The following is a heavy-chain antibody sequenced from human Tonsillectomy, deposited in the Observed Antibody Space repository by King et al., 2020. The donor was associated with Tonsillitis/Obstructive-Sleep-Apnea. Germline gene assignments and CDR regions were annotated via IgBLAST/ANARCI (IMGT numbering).Heavy chain of an antibody. V-gene: IGHV4-59*01. D-gene: IGHD3-9*01. CDR1: GGSISSYC. CDR2: FYYSGST. Sequence: VQLQESGPGLVKPSETLSLTCTVSGGSISSYCWSWIRQPPGKGLEWIGYFYYSGSTNYNPSLKSRVTISVDTSKNQFSLKLSSVTAADTAVYFCARDSGYYDTLTGYYNFGWFDPWGQGTLVTVSS. J-gene: IGHJ5*02. CDR3: ARDSGYYDTLTGYYNFGWFDP.